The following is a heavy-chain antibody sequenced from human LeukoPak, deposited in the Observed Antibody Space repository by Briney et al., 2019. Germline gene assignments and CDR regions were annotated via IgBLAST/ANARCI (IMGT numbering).Heavy chain of an antibody. CDR2: INPSGGST. J-gene: IGHJ6*03. D-gene: IGHD3-22*01. Sequence: ASVKVSPKSSGYTFTSYYMHWVRQAPGQGLEWMGIINPSGGSTSYAQKFQGRVTMTRDTSTSTVYIELSSLRSEDTAVYYCARAVYYYDSSGYYMDVWGEGTTVTVSS. CDR3: ARAVYYYDSSGYYMDV. CDR1: GYTFTSYY. V-gene: IGHV1-46*01.